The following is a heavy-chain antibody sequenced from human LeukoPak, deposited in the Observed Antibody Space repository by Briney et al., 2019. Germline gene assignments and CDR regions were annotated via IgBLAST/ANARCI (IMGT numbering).Heavy chain of an antibody. CDR3: ARAGRLGYFDY. D-gene: IGHD3-16*01. J-gene: IGHJ4*02. Sequence: SETLSLTCTVSGGSISSSSYYWGWIRQPPGKGLEWIGSIYYSGSTYYNPSLKSRVTISADTSKNQFSLKLSSVTAADTAVYYCARAGRLGYFDYWGQGTLVTVSS. CDR1: GGSISSSSYY. V-gene: IGHV4-39*07. CDR2: IYYSGST.